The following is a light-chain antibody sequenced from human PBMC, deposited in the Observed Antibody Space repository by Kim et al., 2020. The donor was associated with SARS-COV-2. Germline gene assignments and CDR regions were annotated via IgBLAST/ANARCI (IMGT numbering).Light chain of an antibody. CDR1: QGVVSGS. J-gene: IGKJ5*01. Sequence: SPGERAILSSTASQGVVSGSLAWYQHKPVQSPRLLIPGASSRATGVPDRFRVGGSVTDFSLTITGLEPENFAVYYCQQYGRSPTTFGQGTRLEIK. V-gene: IGKV3-20*01. CDR2: GAS. CDR3: QQYGRSPTT.